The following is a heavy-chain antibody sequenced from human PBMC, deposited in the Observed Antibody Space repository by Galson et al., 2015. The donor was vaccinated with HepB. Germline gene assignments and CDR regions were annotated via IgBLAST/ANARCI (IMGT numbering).Heavy chain of an antibody. D-gene: IGHD5-12*01. CDR1: GDSVSINIVA. V-gene: IGHV6-1*01. CDR2: TYYRSKWYN. Sequence: AISGDSVSINIVAWNWIRQSPSRGLEWLGRTYYRSKWYNDYAVSVQSRITINPDTSRNQFSLQLNSVTPEDTGVYYCTRVRHLARGMDVWGQGTTVTVSS. CDR3: TRVRHLARGMDV. J-gene: IGHJ6*02.